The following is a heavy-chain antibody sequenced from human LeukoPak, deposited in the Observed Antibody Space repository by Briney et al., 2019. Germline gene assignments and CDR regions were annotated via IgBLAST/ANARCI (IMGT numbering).Heavy chain of an antibody. D-gene: IGHD5-18*01. J-gene: IGHJ4*02. CDR2: INWDGGST. CDR3: ATGDEDSPMNFYH. CDR1: VFMFDVYT. V-gene: IGHV3-43*01. Sequence: PGGSLRLSCVASVFMFDVYTMHWDRQAPGKGLQWVSLINWDGGSTYYDASVKGRFTVSRDNSKNSLYLQMNSLRTEVTAFYYCATGDEDSPMNFYHWGQGTLVTVSS.